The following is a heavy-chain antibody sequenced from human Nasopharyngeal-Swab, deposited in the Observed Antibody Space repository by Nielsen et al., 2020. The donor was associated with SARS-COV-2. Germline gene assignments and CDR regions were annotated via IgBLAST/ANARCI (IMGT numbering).Heavy chain of an antibody. D-gene: IGHD3-3*01. CDR3: ARDGVLTIFGVWRAPGSEYYFDY. J-gene: IGHJ4*02. CDR1: GYTFTSYY. Sequence: ASVKVSCKASGYTFTSYYMHWVRQAPGQGLEWMGIINPSGGSTSYAQKFQGRVTMTRDTSTSTVYMELSSLRSEDTAMYYCARDGVLTIFGVWRAPGSEYYFDYWGQGTLVTVSS. V-gene: IGHV1-46*01. CDR2: INPSGGST.